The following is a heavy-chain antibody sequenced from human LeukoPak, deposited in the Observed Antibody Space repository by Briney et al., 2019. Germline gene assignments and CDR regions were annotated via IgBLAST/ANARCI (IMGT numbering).Heavy chain of an antibody. Sequence: PEGSLRLSCAASGFTFSSYEMNWVRQAPGKGLEWVSYISSSGSTIYYADSVKGRFTISRDNAKNSLYLQMNSLRAEDTAVYYCAKEDQWLVGIDYWGQGTLVTVSS. V-gene: IGHV3-48*03. J-gene: IGHJ4*02. CDR3: AKEDQWLVGIDY. CDR1: GFTFSSYE. D-gene: IGHD6-19*01. CDR2: ISSSGSTI.